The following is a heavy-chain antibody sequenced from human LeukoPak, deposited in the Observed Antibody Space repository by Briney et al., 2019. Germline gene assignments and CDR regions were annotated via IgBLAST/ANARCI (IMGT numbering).Heavy chain of an antibody. J-gene: IGHJ3*02. D-gene: IGHD2-2*02. CDR1: GYTFTGYY. CDR2: INPNSGGT. Sequence: ASVKVSCKASGYTFTGYYMHWVRQAPGQGLEWMGWINPNSGGTNYAQKFQGRVTMTRDTSISTAYMELSRLRSDDTAVYYCARNLLGYCSSTSCYTAVKDAFDIWGQGTMVTVSS. CDR3: ARNLLGYCSSTSCYTAVKDAFDI. V-gene: IGHV1-2*02.